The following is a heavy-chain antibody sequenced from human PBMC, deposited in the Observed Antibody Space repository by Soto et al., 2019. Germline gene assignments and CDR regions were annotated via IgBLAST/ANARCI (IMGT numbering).Heavy chain of an antibody. V-gene: IGHV1-18*01. D-gene: IGHD6-13*01. Sequence: ASVKVSCKASGYTFTSYGISWVRQAPGQGLEWVGWISAYNGNTNYAQKLRGRVTMTTDTSTSTAYMELRSLRSDDTAVYYCARDRGSAIAARYDPWGQGTLVTVSS. CDR2: ISAYNGNT. CDR3: ARDRGSAIAARYDP. CDR1: GYTFTSYG. J-gene: IGHJ5*02.